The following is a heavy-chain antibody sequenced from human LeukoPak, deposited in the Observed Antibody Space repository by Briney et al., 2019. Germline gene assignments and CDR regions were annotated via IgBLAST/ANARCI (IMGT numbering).Heavy chain of an antibody. J-gene: IGHJ4*02. V-gene: IGHV3-7*01. CDR1: GFTFSNFW. CDR3: TRDWRNLGYDY. CDR2: IKQDETEK. D-gene: IGHD5-12*01. Sequence: GESLRLSCTASGFTFSNFWMGWVRQAPGKGLEWVANIKQDETEKFYLGSVKGRFTISRDNAKNTLYLQMNSLRAEDTAVYYCTRDWRNLGYDYWGQGTLVTVSS.